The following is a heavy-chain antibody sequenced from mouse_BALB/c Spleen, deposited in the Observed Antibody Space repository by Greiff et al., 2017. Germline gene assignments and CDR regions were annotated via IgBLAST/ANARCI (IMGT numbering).Heavy chain of an antibody. CDR3: ARGSSYWYFDV. CDR2: IDPFNGGT. CDR1: GYSFTSYY. Sequence: EVQLQQSGPELMKPGASVKISCKASGYSFTSYYMHWVKQSHGKSLEWIGYIDPFNGGTSYNQKFKGKATLTVDKSSSTAYMHLSSLTSEDSAVYYCARGSSYWYFDVWGAGTTVTVSS. J-gene: IGHJ1*01. V-gene: IGHV1-28*01. D-gene: IGHD1-1*01.